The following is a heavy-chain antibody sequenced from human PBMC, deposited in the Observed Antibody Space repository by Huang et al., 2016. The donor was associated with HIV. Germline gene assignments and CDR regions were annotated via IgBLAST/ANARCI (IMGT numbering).Heavy chain of an antibody. CDR3: AKELEVLTGYHYYGIDV. CDR2: ISYDGSNK. D-gene: IGHD3-9*01. Sequence: QVQLVESGGGVVQPGRSLRLSCAASGFTFRSYGMNWVRQAPGKGLEWVAVISYDGSNKYYADSVKCLFTISRDNSKNTLYLQMNSLRIEDTAVYYCAKELEVLTGYHYYGIDVWGQGTTVTVPS. CDR1: GFTFRSYG. J-gene: IGHJ6*02. V-gene: IGHV3-30*18.